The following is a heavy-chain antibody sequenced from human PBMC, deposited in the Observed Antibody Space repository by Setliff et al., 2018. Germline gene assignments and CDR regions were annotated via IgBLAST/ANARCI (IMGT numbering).Heavy chain of an antibody. CDR3: SRLVRFCIRTSCQRLSGGEF. CDR1: G. Sequence: GIAWVRQAPGQGLEWMGWISAHTGNTFYSPKFHGRVTLTTDTSTSTAYMELRSPGSDDTAVYYCSRLVRFCIRTSCQRLSGGEFWGQGTLVTVSS. D-gene: IGHD2-2*01. V-gene: IGHV1-18*01. J-gene: IGHJ4*02. CDR2: ISAHTGNT.